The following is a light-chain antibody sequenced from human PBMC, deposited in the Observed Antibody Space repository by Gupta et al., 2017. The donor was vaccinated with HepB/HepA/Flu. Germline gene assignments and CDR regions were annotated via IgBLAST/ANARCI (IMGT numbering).Light chain of an antibody. CDR3: QQYYTSPCS. CDR2: WAS. CDR1: QSVLYSSNNKNY. V-gene: IGKV4-1*01. J-gene: IGKJ2*04. Sequence: DIVMTQSPDSLAVSLGERATINCKSSQSVLYSSNNKNYLAWYQQKPGQPPKLLFYWASTRESRVPDRFSGRGSGTDFTLTISSLQAEDVAVYYCQQYYTSPCSFGQGTKLEIK.